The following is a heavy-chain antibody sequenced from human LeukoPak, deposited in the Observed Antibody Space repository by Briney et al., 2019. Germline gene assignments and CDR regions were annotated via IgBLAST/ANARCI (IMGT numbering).Heavy chain of an antibody. D-gene: IGHD4-11*01. CDR3: AREGLTTVTYFFGYYMDV. J-gene: IGHJ6*03. V-gene: IGHV3-48*01. CDR1: GFTFNRYS. CDR2: ISSSSSTI. Sequence: GGSLRLSCAASGFTFNRYSMNWVRQAPGKGLEWVSYISSSSSTIYYADSVKGRFTISRDNSKNTLYLQMNSLRAEDTAVYYCAREGLTTVTYFFGYYMDVWGKGTTVTVSS.